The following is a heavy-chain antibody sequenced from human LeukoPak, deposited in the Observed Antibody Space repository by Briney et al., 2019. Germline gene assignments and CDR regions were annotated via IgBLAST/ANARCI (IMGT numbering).Heavy chain of an antibody. CDR1: GYTFTGYY. Sequence: GASVKVSCKASGYTFTGYYMHWVRQAPGQGLEWMGWINPNSGGTKYAQKFQGRVTMTRDTSISTAYMELSRLRSDDTAVYYCARDRPLITMVRGVTFDYWGQGTLVTVSS. CDR3: ARDRPLITMVRGVTFDY. V-gene: IGHV1-2*02. J-gene: IGHJ4*02. CDR2: INPNSGGT. D-gene: IGHD3-10*01.